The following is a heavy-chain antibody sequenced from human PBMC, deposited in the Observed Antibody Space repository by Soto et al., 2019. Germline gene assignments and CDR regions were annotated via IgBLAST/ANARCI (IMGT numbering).Heavy chain of an antibody. CDR3: ARDAN. V-gene: IGHV3-7*01. Sequence: EVQLVESGGGLVQPGGSLRLSCATSGFTFSTYWMSWVRQAPGKGLEWVANLNQDGSEKNYVEFVKGRFTISRDNVKNSLYLQMDSLRDEDTAIYYCARDANWGQATRVTVSS. CDR2: LNQDGSEK. CDR1: GFTFSTYW. J-gene: IGHJ4*02.